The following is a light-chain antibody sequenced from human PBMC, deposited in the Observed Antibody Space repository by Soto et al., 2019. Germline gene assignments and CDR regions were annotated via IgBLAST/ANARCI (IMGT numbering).Light chain of an antibody. CDR2: ATS. CDR3: QKYNTAPLT. Sequence: DVQMTQSPSSLSAFVGDRVTITCRASQGIAPYLAWFQQKPGKVPKLLIYATSTLQSVVPSLFSGSGSGTDFTLTISSLQPEDVATYYCQKYNTAPLTFGGGNQVEIK. J-gene: IGKJ4*01. V-gene: IGKV1-27*01. CDR1: QGIAPY.